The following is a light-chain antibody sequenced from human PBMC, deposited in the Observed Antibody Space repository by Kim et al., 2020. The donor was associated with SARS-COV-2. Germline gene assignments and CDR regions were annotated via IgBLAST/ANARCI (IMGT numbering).Light chain of an antibody. CDR1: SSDVGGYNY. Sequence: GQSVTISCTGTSSDVGGYNYVSWYQQHPGKAPKLMIYDVRKRPSGVPDRLSGSKSGNTASLTISGLQAEDEADYYCCSYAGSYTWVFGGGTQLTVL. CDR3: CSYAGSYTWV. CDR2: DVR. J-gene: IGLJ3*02. V-gene: IGLV2-11*01.